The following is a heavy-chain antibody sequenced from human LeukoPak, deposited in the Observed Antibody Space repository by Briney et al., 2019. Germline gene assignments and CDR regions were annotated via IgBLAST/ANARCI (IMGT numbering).Heavy chain of an antibody. CDR1: GGTFSSYA. Sequence: SVKVSCKASGGTFSSYAISWVRQAPGQGLEWMGRIIPILGIASYAQKFQGRVTITADKSTSTAYMELSSLRSEDTAVYYCARDDYDILTGYPYYYYYGMDVWGQGTTVTVSS. D-gene: IGHD3-9*01. J-gene: IGHJ6*02. CDR3: ARDDYDILTGYPYYYYYGMDV. CDR2: IIPILGIA. V-gene: IGHV1-69*04.